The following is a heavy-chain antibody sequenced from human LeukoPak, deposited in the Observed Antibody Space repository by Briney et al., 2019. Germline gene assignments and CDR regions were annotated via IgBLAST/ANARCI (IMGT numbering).Heavy chain of an antibody. D-gene: IGHD6-25*01. CDR3: AAAAGYRFDI. V-gene: IGHV3-21*04. Sequence: GGSLRLSCAASGYTFSSYGMHWVRQAPGKGLEWVSYVSDSGSNTKYADSVKGRFTISRDNAKNSLYLQMNSLRAEDTAVYYCAAAAGYRFDIWGQGTMVTVSS. CDR2: VSDSGSNT. CDR1: GYTFSSYG. J-gene: IGHJ3*02.